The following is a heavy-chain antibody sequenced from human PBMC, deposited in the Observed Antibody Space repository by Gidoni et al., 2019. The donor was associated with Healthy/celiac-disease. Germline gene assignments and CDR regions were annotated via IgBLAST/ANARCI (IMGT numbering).Heavy chain of an antibody. CDR1: GGSISSSSYY. CDR2: IYYSGST. D-gene: IGHD1-1*01. J-gene: IGHJ4*02. V-gene: IGHV4-39*01. CDR3: ARRVGTRDPYIDY. Sequence: QLQLQESGPGLVKPSETLSLTCTVSGGSISSSSYYWGWIRQPPGKGLEWIGSIYYSGSTYYNPSLKGRVTISVDTSKNQFSLKLSSVTAADTAVYYCARRVGTRDPYIDYWGQGTLVTVSS.